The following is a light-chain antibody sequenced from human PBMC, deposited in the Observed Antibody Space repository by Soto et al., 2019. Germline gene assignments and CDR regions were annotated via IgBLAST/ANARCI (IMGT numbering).Light chain of an antibody. CDR3: QQYASSPRT. Sequence: EIVLTQSPATLSLSPGERATLSCRASQSVSNNYLAWYQQKPGQAPRLVIYDASSRATGIPDRFSGSGSGADFTLTISRLEPEDFAVYYCQQYASSPRTFGQGTKVDTK. CDR1: QSVSNNY. J-gene: IGKJ1*01. V-gene: IGKV3-20*01. CDR2: DAS.